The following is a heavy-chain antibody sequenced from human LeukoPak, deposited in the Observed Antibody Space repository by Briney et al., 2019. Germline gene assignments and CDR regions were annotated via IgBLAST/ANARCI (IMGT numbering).Heavy chain of an antibody. J-gene: IGHJ4*02. CDR2: ISVGGTDE. CDR3: AGDSTYYYDSGSSGPDYFDD. CDR1: GITLSSYG. D-gene: IGHD3-10*01. Sequence: GASLRLSWAAAGITLSSYGMGWVRQAARKGIEWVALISVGGTDEYYAASVKGPFTIARANSKNTFYLQLTSMRGEDTAVYYCAGDSTYYYDSGSSGPDYFDDWGQGTLVTVSS. V-gene: IGHV3-30*01.